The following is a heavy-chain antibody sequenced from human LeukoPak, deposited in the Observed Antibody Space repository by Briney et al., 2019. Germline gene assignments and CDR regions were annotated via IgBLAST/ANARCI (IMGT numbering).Heavy chain of an antibody. CDR1: GFTFDDYS. D-gene: IGHD3-22*01. CDR2: IIWNSGSI. Sequence: PGGSLRLSCAASGFTFDDYSMHWVRQAPGKGLEWVSGIIWNSGSIGYADSVKGRFTISRDNAKNSLYLQMNSLRAEDTALYYCAKGDYYYDSSGDGDYFDYWGQGTLVTVSS. CDR3: AKGDYYYDSSGDGDYFDY. J-gene: IGHJ4*02. V-gene: IGHV3-9*01.